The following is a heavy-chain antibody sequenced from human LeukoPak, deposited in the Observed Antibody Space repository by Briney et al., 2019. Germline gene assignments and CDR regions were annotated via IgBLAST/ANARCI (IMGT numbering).Heavy chain of an antibody. Sequence: GGSLRLSCVASGFTFSDFSMNWVRQAPGKGLEWISYISGRGGTIYYADSVKGRFSISRDNAKRFLYLQVNSLRAEDTAVYFCARDRVVDTAKIGSFYYFYMDVWGKGTTVTVS. V-gene: IGHV3-48*04. CDR1: GFTFSDFS. CDR3: ARDRVVDTAKIGSFYYFYMDV. J-gene: IGHJ6*03. CDR2: ISGRGGTI. D-gene: IGHD5-18*01.